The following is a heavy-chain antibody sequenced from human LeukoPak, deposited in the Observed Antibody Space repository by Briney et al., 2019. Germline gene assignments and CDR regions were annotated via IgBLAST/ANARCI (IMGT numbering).Heavy chain of an antibody. D-gene: IGHD5-24*01. CDR2: IIPIFGTA. V-gene: IGHV1-69*05. Sequence: SVKVSCKASGGTFSSYAISWVRQAPGQGLEWMGGIIPIFGTANYAQKFQGRVTITTDESTSTAYMELSSLRSEDTAVYYCASASGAVEMATISAYYYYYMDVWGKGTTVTISS. CDR3: ASASGAVEMATISAYYYYYMDV. CDR1: GGTFSSYA. J-gene: IGHJ6*03.